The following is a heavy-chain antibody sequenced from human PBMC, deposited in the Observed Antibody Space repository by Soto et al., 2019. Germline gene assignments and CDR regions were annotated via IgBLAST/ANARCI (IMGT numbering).Heavy chain of an antibody. CDR3: ARYYCSGGSCVVDP. D-gene: IGHD2-15*01. V-gene: IGHV4-30-4*01. CDR1: GGSISSGDYY. Sequence: QVQLQESGPGLVKPSQTLSLTCTVSGGSISSGDYYWSWIRQPPGKGLEWIGYIYYSGSTYYNPALKTRVTISVYTSKNQFSLKLSSVTAADTAVYYCARYYCSGGSCVVDPWGQGTLVTVSS. CDR2: IYYSGST. J-gene: IGHJ5*02.